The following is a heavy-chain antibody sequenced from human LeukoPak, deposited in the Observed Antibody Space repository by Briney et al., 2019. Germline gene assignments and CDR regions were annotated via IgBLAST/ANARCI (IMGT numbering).Heavy chain of an antibody. V-gene: IGHV1-18*01. CDR1: GYTFTSYG. J-gene: IGHJ6*02. D-gene: IGHD2-15*01. Sequence: ASVKLSCKASGYTFTSYGISWVRQAPGQGLEWMGWISAYNGNTNYAQKLQGRVTTTTDTSTSNAYMELRSLRSDDTAVYYGARGKVVDQYYYYGMDVWGQGTTVTVSS. CDR2: ISAYNGNT. CDR3: ARGKVVDQYYYYGMDV.